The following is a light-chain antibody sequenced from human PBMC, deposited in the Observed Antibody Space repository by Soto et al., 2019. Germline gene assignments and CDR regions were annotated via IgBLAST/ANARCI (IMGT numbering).Light chain of an antibody. CDR3: LQHNSYPLS. CDR1: QGIRND. V-gene: IGKV1-17*01. J-gene: IGKJ4*01. CDR2: AAS. Sequence: DIQMTQSPSSLSASVGDRVTITCRASQGIRNDLGWYQQKPGKAPKRLMYAASSLQSGVPSRFSGSVSGTVFALTSSSLHPENFATYYGLQHNSYPLSFGGGTKVEIK.